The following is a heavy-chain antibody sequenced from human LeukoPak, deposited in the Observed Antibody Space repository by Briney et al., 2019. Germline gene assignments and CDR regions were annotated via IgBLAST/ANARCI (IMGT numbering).Heavy chain of an antibody. CDR1: GFTFSSYA. V-gene: IGHV3-30*04. CDR3: ARNRLNYDFWSGSPSWFDP. Sequence: GGSLRLSCAASGFTFSSYAMHWVRQAPGKGLEWVAVISYDGSNKYYVDSVKGRFTISRDNSKNTLYLQMNSLRAEDTAVYYCARNRLNYDFWSGSPSWFDPWGQGTLVTVSS. D-gene: IGHD3-3*01. CDR2: ISYDGSNK. J-gene: IGHJ5*02.